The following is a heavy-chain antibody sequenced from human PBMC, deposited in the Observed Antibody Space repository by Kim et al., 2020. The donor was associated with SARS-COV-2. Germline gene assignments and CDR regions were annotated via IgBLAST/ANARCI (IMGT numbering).Heavy chain of an antibody. D-gene: IGHD6-19*01. J-gene: IGHJ4*01. CDR2: LSGSGRNT. Sequence: GGSLRLSCAASGFTFNNYAMSWVRQPPGKGPEWVSSLSGSGRNTYYADSVRGRVTISRDNSKNTLYLQMNRLRVDDTAIYYCAKDGGGWYTSGWYYFD. V-gene: IGHV3-23*01. CDR3: AKDGGGWYTSGWYYFD. CDR1: GFTFNNYA.